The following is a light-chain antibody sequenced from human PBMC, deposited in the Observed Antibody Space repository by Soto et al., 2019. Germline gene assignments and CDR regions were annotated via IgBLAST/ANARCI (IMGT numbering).Light chain of an antibody. Sequence: EMVMTQSPATLYVSPGERATLSCRASQSVSRKLAWYQQRPGQAPRLLVYDTSTRATGIPGRFSGSVSGTDFTLTISSLQSEDFAVYYCQEYNNWPPMYTFGQGTKLEIK. J-gene: IGKJ2*01. CDR1: QSVSRK. CDR3: QEYNNWPPMYT. CDR2: DTS. V-gene: IGKV3-15*01.